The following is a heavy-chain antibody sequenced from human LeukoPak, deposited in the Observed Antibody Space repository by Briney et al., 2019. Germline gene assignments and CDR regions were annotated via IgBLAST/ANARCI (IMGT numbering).Heavy chain of an antibody. CDR1: GFTFSNYW. D-gene: IGHD5-18*01. J-gene: IGHJ4*02. CDR2: INQDGSEK. CDR3: ASMDTALEPDY. V-gene: IGHV3-7*01. Sequence: PGGSLRLSCVASGFTFSNYWMSWVRQAPGKGLEWVANINQDGSEKHYVDSVKGRFTISRDNAKNSLYLQMNSLRAEDTAVYYCASMDTALEPDYWGQGTLVTVSS.